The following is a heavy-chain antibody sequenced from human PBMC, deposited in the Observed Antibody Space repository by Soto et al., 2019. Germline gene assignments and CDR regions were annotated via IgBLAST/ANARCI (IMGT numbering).Heavy chain of an antibody. J-gene: IGHJ4*02. Sequence: GSLRVACAASVFTFSGSSMHWVRQASGKGLELVARIRSKANSYATTYGASVRGRFTISRDDSKNTAYLQMNSLKTDDTAVYYCAASGYDKFVDYWGQGSLVTVSS. CDR3: AASGYDKFVDY. CDR1: VFTFSGSS. CDR2: IRSKANSYAT. V-gene: IGHV3-73*01. D-gene: IGHD5-12*01.